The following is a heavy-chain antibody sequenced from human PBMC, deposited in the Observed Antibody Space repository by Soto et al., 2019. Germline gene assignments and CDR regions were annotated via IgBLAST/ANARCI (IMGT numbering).Heavy chain of an antibody. J-gene: IGHJ4*02. D-gene: IGHD3-9*01. V-gene: IGHV3-23*01. CDR1: GFSFSDFG. Sequence: VSLRLCCVASGFSFSDFGMTGVRQSPGKGLEWVSTIHPEGTNTHYADSVRGRFTISRDNLKDTLYLEMNSLRAEDTAIYFCAKDPSTGSADFWGQGTLVTVSS. CDR2: IHPEGTNT. CDR3: AKDPSTGSADF.